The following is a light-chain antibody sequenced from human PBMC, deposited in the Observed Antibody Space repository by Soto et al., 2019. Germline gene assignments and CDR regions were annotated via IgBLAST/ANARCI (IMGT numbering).Light chain of an antibody. CDR1: QSLLHSDGYNY. Sequence: DIVMTQSPLSLPVTPGEPASISCRSSQSLLHSDGYNYLDWYLQKPGQSPQLLIYLGSNRASGVPDRFSGSGSGTDFTLKISRVEVEYVVVYYCMQARQPPITFGQGTRLEIK. J-gene: IGKJ5*01. CDR3: MQARQPPIT. CDR2: LGS. V-gene: IGKV2-28*01.